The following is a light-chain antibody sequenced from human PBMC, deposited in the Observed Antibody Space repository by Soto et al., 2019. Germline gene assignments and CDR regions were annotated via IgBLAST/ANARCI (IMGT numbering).Light chain of an antibody. CDR3: LSYTASSTFG. Sequence: QSVLTQPASVSGSPGQSITISCTGTSSDIGAYNSVSWYQQHPGKAPKLIVFQVSFRPSAVSDRFSGSKSDNTASLTISGLQTEDEADYYCLSYTASSTFGFGTGTKVTV. CDR2: QVS. J-gene: IGLJ1*01. V-gene: IGLV2-14*01. CDR1: SSDIGAYNS.